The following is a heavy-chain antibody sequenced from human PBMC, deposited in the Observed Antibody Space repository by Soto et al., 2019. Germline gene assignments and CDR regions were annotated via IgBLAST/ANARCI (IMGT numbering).Heavy chain of an antibody. D-gene: IGHD2-15*01. V-gene: IGHV1-3*01. Sequence: ASVKVXCKTSGYAFTNSTIHWVRQAPGQSLEWMGWINGGTGHTRYSQKFQARVTITKDSSASSAYMELSSLRSEDTAVYYCARVLTPNWFDPWGQGTLVTVSS. CDR3: ARVLTPNWFDP. CDR1: GYAFTNST. J-gene: IGHJ5*02. CDR2: INGGTGHT.